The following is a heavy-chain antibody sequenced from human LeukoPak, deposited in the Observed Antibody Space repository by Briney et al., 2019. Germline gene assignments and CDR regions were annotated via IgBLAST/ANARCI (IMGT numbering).Heavy chain of an antibody. D-gene: IGHD3-3*01. CDR3: AKDLGVSWEWDI. Sequence: PGGSLRLSCAASGFTFSSYSMNWVRQAPGKGLEWVSSISSSSSYIYCADSVKGRFTISRDNAKNSLYLQMNSLRAEDTAVYYCAKDLGVSWEWDIWGQGTMVTVSS. CDR2: ISSSSSYI. J-gene: IGHJ3*02. V-gene: IGHV3-21*01. CDR1: GFTFSSYS.